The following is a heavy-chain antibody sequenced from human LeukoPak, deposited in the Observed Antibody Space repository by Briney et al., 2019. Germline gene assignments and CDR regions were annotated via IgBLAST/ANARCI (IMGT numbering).Heavy chain of an antibody. CDR2: IYTSGST. V-gene: IGHV4-61*02. CDR1: GGSISSGSYY. CDR3: ARDMIVGATKVRYFDY. J-gene: IGHJ4*02. Sequence: SETLSLTCTVSGGSISSGSYYWSWIRQPAGKGLEWIGRIYTSGSTNYNPSLKSRVTISVDTSKNQFSLKLSSVTAADTAVYYCARDMIVGATKVRYFDYWGQGTLVTVSS. D-gene: IGHD1-26*01.